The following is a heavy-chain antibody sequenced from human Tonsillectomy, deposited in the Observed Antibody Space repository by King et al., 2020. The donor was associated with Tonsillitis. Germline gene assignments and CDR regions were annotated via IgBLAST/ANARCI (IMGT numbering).Heavy chain of an antibody. CDR1: GGSISTTSYY. J-gene: IGHJ4*02. CDR2: IYYSGST. Sequence: QLQESGPGLVKPSETLSLTCTVSGGSISTTSYYWGWIRQPPGKGLGWIARIYYSGSTYYNPSLKRRVPISVDASKNQFSLRLNSVTAADTAVYYCASHYCGGDCYPIAAFFDYWGQGTLVTVSS. V-gene: IGHV4-39*01. D-gene: IGHD2-21*02. CDR3: ASHYCGGDCYPIAAFFDY.